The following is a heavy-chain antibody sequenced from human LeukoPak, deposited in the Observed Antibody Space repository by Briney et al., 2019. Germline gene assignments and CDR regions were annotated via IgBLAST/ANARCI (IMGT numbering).Heavy chain of an antibody. Sequence: GGSLRLSCAASGFTVSSNYTSWVRQAPGKGLEWVSVIYSGGSTYYADSVKGRFTISRDNSKNTLYLQMNSLRAEDTAVYYCARDDQGAVAAYWGQGTLVTVSS. J-gene: IGHJ4*02. CDR3: ARDDQGAVAAY. D-gene: IGHD6-19*01. V-gene: IGHV3-66*01. CDR1: GFTVSSNY. CDR2: IYSGGST.